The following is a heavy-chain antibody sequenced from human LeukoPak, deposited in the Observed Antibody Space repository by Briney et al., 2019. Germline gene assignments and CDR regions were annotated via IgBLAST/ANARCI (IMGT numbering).Heavy chain of an antibody. CDR2: INSDASWT. Sequence: GGSLRPSCEASGFTFSNFWTHWFGQAPGKGLVWVSRINSDASWTHYADSVKGRFTISRDNAKNTLSLQMYSLRAGDTAVYYCTRDPRDLGLDPWGQGILITVSS. CDR3: TRDPRDLGLDP. CDR1: GFTFSNFW. J-gene: IGHJ5*02. D-gene: IGHD1-26*01. V-gene: IGHV3-74*01.